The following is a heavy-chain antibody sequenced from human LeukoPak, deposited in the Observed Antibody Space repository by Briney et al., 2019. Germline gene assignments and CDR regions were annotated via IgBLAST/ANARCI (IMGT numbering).Heavy chain of an antibody. CDR3: TRGSGIYQFDY. V-gene: IGHV3-74*01. CDR2: INSDGSST. D-gene: IGHD1-26*01. CDR1: GFTFSSFW. J-gene: IGHJ4*02. Sequence: GGSLRLSCAASGFTFSSFWMYWVRQGPGRGLVWVSRINSDGSSTTYADSVKGRFTISRDNAQNTLYLQMSSLRAEDTAVYYCTRGSGIYQFDYWGQGTLVTVSS.